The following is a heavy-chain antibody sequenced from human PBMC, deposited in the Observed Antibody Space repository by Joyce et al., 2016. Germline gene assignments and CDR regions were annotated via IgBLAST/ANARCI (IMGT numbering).Heavy chain of an antibody. CDR3: TRSSRTGYTAGWPDFDY. V-gene: IGHV3-30*03. Sequence: QVPLLESGGGVAQPGRSLRLSRAASEFAFSSHAWNWVRQVPGKGLDLVVVMSYDGRHQYYADSVRGRVTISRDNSQNTLYLQMNSLRFEETAVYYCTRSSRTGYTAGWPDFDYWGQGTLVTVSS. CDR1: EFAFSSHA. CDR2: MSYDGRHQ. J-gene: IGHJ4*02. D-gene: IGHD2-2*02.